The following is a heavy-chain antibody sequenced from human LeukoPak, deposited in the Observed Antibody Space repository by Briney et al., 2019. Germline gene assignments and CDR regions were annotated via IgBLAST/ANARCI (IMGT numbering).Heavy chain of an antibody. CDR1: GGTFSSYA. CDR3: ARVYLFGVVTFFDY. Sequence: ASVKVSCKASGGTFSSYAISWVRQAPGQGLEWMGRIIPILGIANYAQKLQGRVTMTTDTSTSTAYMELRSLRSDDTAVYYCARVYLFGVVTFFDYWGQGTLVTVSS. CDR2: IIPILGIA. J-gene: IGHJ4*02. D-gene: IGHD3-3*01. V-gene: IGHV1-69*04.